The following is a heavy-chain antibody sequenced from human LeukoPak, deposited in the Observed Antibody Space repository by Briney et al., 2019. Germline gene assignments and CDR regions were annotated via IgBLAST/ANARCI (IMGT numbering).Heavy chain of an antibody. Sequence: GGSLRLSCAASGFTFSSYWMSWVRQTPGKGLEWVANIKQDGSEKYYVDSVKGRFTIPRDNAKNSLYLQMNSLRAEDTAVNYCARDGSSGLNWFDPWGQGTLVTVSS. CDR3: ARDGSSGLNWFDP. D-gene: IGHD6-19*01. CDR2: IKQDGSEK. V-gene: IGHV3-7*01. J-gene: IGHJ5*02. CDR1: GFTFSSYW.